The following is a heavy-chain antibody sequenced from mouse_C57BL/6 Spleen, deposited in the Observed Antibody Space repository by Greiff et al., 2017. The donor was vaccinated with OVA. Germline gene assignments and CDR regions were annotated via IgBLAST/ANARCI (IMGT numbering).Heavy chain of an antibody. CDR3: ARFDYGSSNWYFDV. CDR1: GYTFTSYG. V-gene: IGHV1-58*01. CDR2: IYIGNGYT. D-gene: IGHD1-1*01. J-gene: IGHJ1*03. Sequence: DVQLQESGAELVRPGSSVKMSCKTSGYTFTSYGINWVKQRPGQGLEWIGYIYIGNGYTEYNEKFKGKATLTSDTSSSTAYMQLSSLTSEDSAIYFCARFDYGSSNWYFDVWGTGTTVTVSS.